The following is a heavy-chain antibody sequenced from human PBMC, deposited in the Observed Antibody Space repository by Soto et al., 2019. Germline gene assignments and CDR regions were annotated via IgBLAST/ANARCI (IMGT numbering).Heavy chain of an antibody. CDR2: IYYSGST. Sequence: QVPLQESGPGLVKPSQTLSLTCTVSGGSISSGGYYWSWIRQHPGKGLEWIGYIYYSGSTYYNPSLKSRVTISVDTSKNQFSLKLSSVTAADTAVYYCARERSPRYCGGDCYGIEDWGQGTLVTVSS. V-gene: IGHV4-31*03. J-gene: IGHJ4*02. CDR1: GGSISSGGYY. D-gene: IGHD2-21*02. CDR3: ARERSPRYCGGDCYGIED.